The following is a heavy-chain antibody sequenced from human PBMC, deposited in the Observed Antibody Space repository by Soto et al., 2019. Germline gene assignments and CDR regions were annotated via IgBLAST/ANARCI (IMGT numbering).Heavy chain of an antibody. J-gene: IGHJ3*01. CDR3: ARSPGGYYID. CDR1: GFRFSSYW. D-gene: IGHD2-15*01. Sequence: GGSLRLSCVDFGFRFSSYWMHWVLQGPGKGLVWVARINPEGSSTNYADSAEGRFTISRDNARNTLYLQMNSLRAEDTAVYYCARSPGGYYIDWGQGTMVTVSS. CDR2: INPEGSST. V-gene: IGHV3-74*01.